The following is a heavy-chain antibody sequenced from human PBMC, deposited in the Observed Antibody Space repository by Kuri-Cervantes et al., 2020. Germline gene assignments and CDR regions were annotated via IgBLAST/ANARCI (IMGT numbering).Heavy chain of an antibody. CDR1: GYTFTSYD. CDR2: MNPYSGNT. J-gene: IGHJ4*02. D-gene: IGHD3-3*01. V-gene: IGHV1-8*01. CDR3: ARSAIFGRRDY. Sequence: ASVKVSCKASGYTFTSYDINWVRQATGQGLEWMGWMNPYSGNTGYAQKFQGRVTMTRNTSISTAYMELSRLRSEYTAVYYCARSAIFGRRDYWGQGTLVTVSS.